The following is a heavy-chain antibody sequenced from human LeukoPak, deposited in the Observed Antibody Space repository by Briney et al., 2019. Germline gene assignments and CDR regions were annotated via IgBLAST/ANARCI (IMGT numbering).Heavy chain of an antibody. D-gene: IGHD6-19*01. CDR1: GGTFSSYA. Sequence: SVKVSCKASGGTFSSYAISWVRQAPGQGLEWMGGIIPIFGTANYAQKFQGRVTITTDESTSTAYKELSSLRSEDTAVYYCARDSIVAGYSSGWVPGGYWGQGTLVTVSS. V-gene: IGHV1-69*05. CDR2: IIPIFGTA. CDR3: ARDSIVAGYSSGWVPGGY. J-gene: IGHJ4*02.